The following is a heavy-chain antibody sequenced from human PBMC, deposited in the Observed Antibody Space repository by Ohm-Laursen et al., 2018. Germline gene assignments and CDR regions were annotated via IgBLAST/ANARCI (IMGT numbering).Heavy chain of an antibody. J-gene: IGHJ4*02. D-gene: IGHD3-22*01. CDR1: GFTFSDHY. V-gene: IGHV3-11*04. CDR2: ISGSGSTI. Sequence: SLRLSCAASGFTFSDHYMSWIRQAPGKGLESVSYISGSGSTIHYGDSVKGRFTISRDNSKNTLYLQMNSLRAEDTAVYYCARDRIPPYDRTGGYFDYWGQGTLVTVSS. CDR3: ARDRIPPYDRTGGYFDY.